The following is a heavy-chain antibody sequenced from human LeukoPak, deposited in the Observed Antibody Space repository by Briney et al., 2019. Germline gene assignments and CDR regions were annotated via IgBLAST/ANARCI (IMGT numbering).Heavy chain of an antibody. Sequence: GASVKVSCKTSGYSFILYGISWVRLAPGQGLEWMGWINPNTGGTNYAQKFQGRVTMTRDTSISTAYMELSRLRSDDTAVYYCARDPSGDYYDSSGYYTDAFDIWGQGTMVTVSS. D-gene: IGHD3-22*01. CDR2: INPNTGGT. J-gene: IGHJ3*02. CDR1: GYSFILYG. CDR3: ARDPSGDYYDSSGYYTDAFDI. V-gene: IGHV1-2*02.